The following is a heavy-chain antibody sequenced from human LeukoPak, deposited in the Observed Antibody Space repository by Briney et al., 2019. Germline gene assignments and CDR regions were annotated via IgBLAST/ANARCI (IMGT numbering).Heavy chain of an antibody. J-gene: IGHJ4*02. CDR1: GFTFSSYW. Sequence: GGSLRLSCAASGFTFSSYWMHWVRQAPGKGLEWVSGINWNGGSTGYADSVKGRFTISRDNAKNSLYLQMNSLRAEDTALYYCARGLAAAGTAYWGQGTLVTVSS. CDR2: INWNGGST. V-gene: IGHV3-20*04. D-gene: IGHD6-13*01. CDR3: ARGLAAAGTAY.